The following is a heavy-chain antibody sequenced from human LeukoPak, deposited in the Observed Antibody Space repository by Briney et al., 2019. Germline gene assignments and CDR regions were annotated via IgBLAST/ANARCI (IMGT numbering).Heavy chain of an antibody. V-gene: IGHV6-1*01. D-gene: IGHD5-12*01. Sequence: SQTLSLTCAISGDSVSSNSAACNWSRQSPSRGLEWLGRTYYRSKWYNDYAVSVKSRITINPDTSKNQFSLQLNSVTPEDTAVYYCAREVRGWLRLFDYWGQGTLVTVSS. J-gene: IGHJ4*02. CDR1: GDSVSSNSAA. CDR3: AREVRGWLRLFDY. CDR2: TYYRSKWYN.